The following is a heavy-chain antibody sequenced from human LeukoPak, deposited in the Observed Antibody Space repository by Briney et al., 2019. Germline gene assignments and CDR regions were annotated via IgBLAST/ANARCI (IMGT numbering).Heavy chain of an antibody. V-gene: IGHV1-46*01. Sequence: VASVKVSCKASGYTFTTDYMHWVRQAPGQGLEWMGVIRPSGGSTSYAQQFQGRVTMTRDTSTSTVYMELSSLRSEDTAIYSCAREEGGSGSFDSWGQGTLVTVSS. D-gene: IGHD6-19*01. J-gene: IGHJ4*02. CDR1: GYTFTTDY. CDR3: AREEGGSGSFDS. CDR2: IRPSGGST.